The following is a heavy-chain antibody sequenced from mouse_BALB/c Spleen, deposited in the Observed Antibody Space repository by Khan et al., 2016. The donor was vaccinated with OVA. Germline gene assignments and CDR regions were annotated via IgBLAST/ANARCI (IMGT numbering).Heavy chain of an antibody. J-gene: IGHJ3*01. CDR1: GFTFSTYG. CDR3: ARLAYYYNSEGFAY. Sequence: EVELVESGGDLVKPGGSLKLSCPASGFTFSTYGMSWVRQTPDKRLEWVATISSGGHYTYYPDSVKGRFTISRDNAKSTLYLQMSSLKSEDTAIYYCARLAYYYNSEGFAYWGQGTLVTVSA. V-gene: IGHV5-6*01. CDR2: ISSGGHYT. D-gene: IGHD1-1*01.